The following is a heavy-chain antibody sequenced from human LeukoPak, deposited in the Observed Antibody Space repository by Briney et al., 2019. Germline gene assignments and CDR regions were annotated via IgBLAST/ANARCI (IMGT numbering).Heavy chain of an antibody. J-gene: IGHJ2*01. V-gene: IGHV3-30*03. D-gene: IGHD6-25*01. CDR1: GFTFSSYG. CDR3: ARDFSSPATPWYFDF. CDR2: ISYDGSNK. Sequence: PGGSLRLSCAASGFTFSSYGMHWVRQAPGKGLEWVAVISYDGSNKYYADSVKGRFTISRDIDTDSLYLQMNSLRADDTAVYYCARDFSSPATPWYFDFWGRGTLVTVSS.